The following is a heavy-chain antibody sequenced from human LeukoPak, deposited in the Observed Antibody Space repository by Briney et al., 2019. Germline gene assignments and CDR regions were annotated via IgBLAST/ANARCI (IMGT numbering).Heavy chain of an antibody. Sequence: GSSVKVSCKASGGTFSSYAISWVRQAPGQGLEWMGGIIPIFGTANYAQKFQGRVTITADESTSTAYMELSSLRSEDTAVYYCARDRPTMVRGVIKKITRYGMDVWGKGTTVTVSS. D-gene: IGHD3-10*01. CDR3: ARDRPTMVRGVIKKITRYGMDV. V-gene: IGHV1-69*01. CDR2: IIPIFGTA. J-gene: IGHJ6*04. CDR1: GGTFSSYA.